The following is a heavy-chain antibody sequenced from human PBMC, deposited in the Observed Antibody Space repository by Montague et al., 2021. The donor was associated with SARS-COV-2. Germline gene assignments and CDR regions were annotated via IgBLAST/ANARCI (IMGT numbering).Heavy chain of an antibody. CDR3: GRDSVSCGLDV. D-gene: IGHD3-16*01. Sequence: TLSLTCRVSGASIATGNHYWTWIRQSAGQGLEWIGNIYNSGPTNYNPSLKSRVTISLDRAKNHFSLLLSSVTAADTATYYCGRDSVSCGLDVWGQGTTVTVSS. J-gene: IGHJ6*02. CDR2: IYNSGPT. V-gene: IGHV4-61*09. CDR1: GASIATGNHY.